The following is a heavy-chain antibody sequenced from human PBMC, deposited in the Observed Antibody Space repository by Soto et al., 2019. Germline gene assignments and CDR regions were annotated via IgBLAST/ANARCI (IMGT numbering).Heavy chain of an antibody. V-gene: IGHV4-59*01. J-gene: IGHJ6*02. CDR2: IYYSGST. D-gene: IGHD1-26*01. CDR3: ARVPAYYRTTYYYYYGMDV. CDR1: GGSISSYY. Sequence: AETLSLTCTVSGGSISSYYWSWIRQPPGKGLEWIGYIYYSGSTNYNPSLKSRVTISVDTSKNQFSLKLSSVTAADTAVYYCARVPAYYRTTYYYYYGMDVWGQGTTVTVSS.